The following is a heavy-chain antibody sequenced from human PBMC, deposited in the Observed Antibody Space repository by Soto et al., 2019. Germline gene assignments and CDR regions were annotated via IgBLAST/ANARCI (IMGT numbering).Heavy chain of an antibody. CDR3: ARAADSRPVVWY. D-gene: IGHD2-21*01. V-gene: IGHV3-11*01. Sequence: GGSLRLSCAASGFTFGDYYMSWIRQAPGKGLEWVSYISSSGSSTYYVDSVKGRFTISRDNAKNSLYLQMDSLGAEDTAVYYCARAADSRPVVWYWGQGTLVTVSS. CDR1: GFTFGDYY. J-gene: IGHJ4*02. CDR2: ISSSGSST.